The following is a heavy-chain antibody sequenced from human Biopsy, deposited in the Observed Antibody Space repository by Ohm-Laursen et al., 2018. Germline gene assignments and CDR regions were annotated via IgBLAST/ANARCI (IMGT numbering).Heavy chain of an antibody. CDR3: ARGYSRRVSIFEASIYWFDT. CDR2: MIPSSGKT. CDR1: GYSFSTYD. J-gene: IGHJ5*02. D-gene: IGHD6-6*01. V-gene: IGHV1-8*01. Sequence: ASVKVSCKVSGYSFSTYDVNWVRQARGQGLEWMGWMIPSSGKTGYAQRFQGRVTLTMNTSISTAYRELSGLRSEYTAVYFCARGYSRRVSIFEASIYWFDTWGQGTLVTVSS.